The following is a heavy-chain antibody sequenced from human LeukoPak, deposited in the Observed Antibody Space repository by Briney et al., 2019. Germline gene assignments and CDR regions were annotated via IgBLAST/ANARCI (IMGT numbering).Heavy chain of an antibody. CDR1: GFTFSSYS. Sequence: PGGSLRLSCAASGFTFSSYSMNWVRQAPGKGLEWGSYISSSSSTIYYADSVKGRFIISKDNAKNSLFLQMNSLRAEDTAVYYCARVPARSGELDSLYGMDVWGQGTTVTVSS. D-gene: IGHD3-10*01. J-gene: IGHJ6*02. CDR2: ISSSSSTI. V-gene: IGHV3-48*04. CDR3: ARVPARSGELDSLYGMDV.